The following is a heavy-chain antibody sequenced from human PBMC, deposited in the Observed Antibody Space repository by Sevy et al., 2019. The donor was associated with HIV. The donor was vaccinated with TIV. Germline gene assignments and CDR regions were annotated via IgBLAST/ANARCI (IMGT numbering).Heavy chain of an antibody. D-gene: IGHD1-20*01. Sequence: LSETLSLTCSVSGGSISSYFWTWVRQSPGKGLEWIGNIYFTGNTDYSPSLKSRVTLSLDTSKSQFSLTLKSVTAADTAIYFCARDSITRPRVLDYWGQGTLVTVSS. CDR2: IYFTGNT. J-gene: IGHJ4*02. V-gene: IGHV4-59*01. CDR3: ARDSITRPRVLDY. CDR1: GGSISSYF.